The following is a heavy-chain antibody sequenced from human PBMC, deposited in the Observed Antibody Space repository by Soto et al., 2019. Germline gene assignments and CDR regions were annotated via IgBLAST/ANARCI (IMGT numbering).Heavy chain of an antibody. D-gene: IGHD1-1*01. CDR3: ARDLGTGTAYDAFDI. CDR2: MNPNSGNT. Sequence: GASVKVSCKSSGYVFTSNDINWVRQAPGQGLEWMGWMNPNSGNTGYAQKFQGRVTMTRDTSTSTAYMELSSLRSEDTAVYYCARDLGTGTAYDAFDIWGQGTMVTGSS. V-gene: IGHV1-8*01. CDR1: GYVFTSND. J-gene: IGHJ3*02.